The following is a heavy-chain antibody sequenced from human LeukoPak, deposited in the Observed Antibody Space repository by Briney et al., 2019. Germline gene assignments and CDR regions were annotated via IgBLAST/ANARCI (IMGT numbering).Heavy chain of an antibody. J-gene: IGHJ4*02. CDR2: ISAYNGNT. D-gene: IGHD3-10*01. CDR1: GYTFTSYG. V-gene: IGHV1-18*01. CDR3: ARVSMVRGVERSSFDY. Sequence: ASVKVSCKASGYTFTSYGISWVRQAPGQGLEWMGWISAYNGNTNYAQKLQGRVTMTTDTSTSTAYMELRSLRSDDTAVYYCARVSMVRGVERSSFDYWGQGTLVTVSS.